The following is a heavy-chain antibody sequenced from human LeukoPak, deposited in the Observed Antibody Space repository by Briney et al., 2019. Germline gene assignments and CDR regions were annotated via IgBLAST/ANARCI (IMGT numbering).Heavy chain of an antibody. J-gene: IGHJ4*02. CDR1: GFTVSNNY. CDR2: MYSDVNT. V-gene: IGHV3-53*01. D-gene: IGHD1-26*01. CDR3: ARVVLGLKPLDY. Sequence: GGSLRLSCAASGFTVSNNYMAWVRQAPGKGLEWVAFMYSDVNTYYADSVKGRFSISTDNSENKLYLQMNSLGAEDTAVYYCARVVLGLKPLDYWGQGTLVTVSS.